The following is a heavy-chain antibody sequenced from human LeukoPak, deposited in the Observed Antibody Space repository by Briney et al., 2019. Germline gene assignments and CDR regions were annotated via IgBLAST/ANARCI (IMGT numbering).Heavy chain of an antibody. D-gene: IGHD3-9*01. CDR1: GFTFSNAW. J-gene: IGHJ6*03. CDR3: TTDRRYFDWSNYTYYYYMDV. V-gene: IGHV3-15*01. Sequence: GGSLRLSCAASGFTFSNAWMSWVRQAPGKGLEWVGRIKSKTDGGTTDYAAPVKGRLTISRDDSKNTLYLQMNSLKTEDTAVYYCTTDRRYFDWSNYTYYYYMDVWGKGTTVTVSS. CDR2: IKSKTDGGTT.